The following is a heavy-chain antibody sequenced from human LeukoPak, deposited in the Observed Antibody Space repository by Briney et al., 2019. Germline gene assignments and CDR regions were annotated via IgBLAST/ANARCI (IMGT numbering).Heavy chain of an antibody. D-gene: IGHD1-26*01. J-gene: IGHJ5*02. CDR2: IYYSGST. CDR3: ARARRWELLES. Sequence: SETLSHTCTVSGGSVSSGSYYWSWIRQPPGKGLEWIGYIYYSGSTNYNPSLKSRVTISVDTSKNQFSLKLSSVTAADTAVYYCARARRWELLESWGQGTLVTVSS. CDR1: GGSVSSGSYY. V-gene: IGHV4-61*01.